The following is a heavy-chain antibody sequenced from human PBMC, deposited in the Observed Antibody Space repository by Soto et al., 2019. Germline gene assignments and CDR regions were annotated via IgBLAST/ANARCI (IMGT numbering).Heavy chain of an antibody. Sequence: PGGSLRLSCAASGFTFSSYAMHWVRQAPGKGLEWVAVISYDGSNKYYADSVKGRFTISRDNSKNTLYLQMNSLRAEDTAVYYCARDRPLYYYDSSGYSAPDYWGQGTLVTVSS. CDR1: GFTFSSYA. V-gene: IGHV3-30-3*01. D-gene: IGHD3-22*01. CDR2: ISYDGSNK. CDR3: ARDRPLYYYDSSGYSAPDY. J-gene: IGHJ4*02.